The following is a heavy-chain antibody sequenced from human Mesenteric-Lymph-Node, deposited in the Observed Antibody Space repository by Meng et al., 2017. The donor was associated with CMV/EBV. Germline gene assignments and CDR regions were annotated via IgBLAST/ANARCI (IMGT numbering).Heavy chain of an antibody. CDR2: IGAYNGNT. J-gene: IGHJ4*02. Sequence: ASVKVSCKASGYTFTSYGISWVRQAPGQGLEWMGWIGAYNGNTNYAQKLQGRVTMTTDTSTSTAYMELRSLRSDDTAVYYCARDDWAGYSYGMGDYWGQGTLVTVSS. CDR3: ARDDWAGYSYGMGDY. V-gene: IGHV1-18*01. D-gene: IGHD5-18*01. CDR1: GYTFTSYG.